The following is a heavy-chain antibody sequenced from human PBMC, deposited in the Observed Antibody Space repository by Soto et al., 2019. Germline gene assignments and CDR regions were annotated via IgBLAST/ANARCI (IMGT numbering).Heavy chain of an antibody. J-gene: IGHJ6*02. V-gene: IGHV4-31*03. CDR1: GGSISSGGYY. CDR3: AVGRDGYSMAV. D-gene: IGHD2-15*01. CDR2: IYYSGST. Sequence: SETLSLTCTVSGGSISSGGYYWSWIRQHPGKGLEWIGYIYYSGSTYYNPSLKSRVTISVDTSKDQFSLKLSSVTAADTAVYNCAVGRDGYSMAVWGQGPTFT.